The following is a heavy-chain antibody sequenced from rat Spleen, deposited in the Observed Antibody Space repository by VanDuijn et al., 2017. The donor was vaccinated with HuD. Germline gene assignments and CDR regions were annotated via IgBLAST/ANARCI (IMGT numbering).Heavy chain of an antibody. CDR2: ITYDGGTP. V-gene: IGHV5-29*01. CDR1: GFTLSDHF. CDR3: VRPAGTVVPNWFVY. J-gene: IGHJ3*01. Sequence: EVQLVESDGGLVQPGRSLKLSCAASGFTLSDHFMAWVRQAPTKGLEWVATITYDGGTPYYRDPVKGRFTNSRDNAKNTLHLQMESLRSEDTATYYCVRPAGTVVPNWFVYWGQGTLVTVSS. D-gene: IGHD1-1*01.